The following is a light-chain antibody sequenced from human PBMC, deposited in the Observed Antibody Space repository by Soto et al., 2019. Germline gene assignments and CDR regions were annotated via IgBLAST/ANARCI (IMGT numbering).Light chain of an antibody. CDR1: QSVSSY. J-gene: IGKJ4*01. CDR3: QQRSNWPPLT. CDR2: DAS. Sequence: EIVLTQSPATLSLSPGERATLSCRASQSVSSYLAWYQQKPGQALRLLIYDASNRATGIPARFSGSRSGTDFPLTISSPELEDFAVYYYQQRSNWPPLTCGGGTKVEIK. V-gene: IGKV3-11*01.